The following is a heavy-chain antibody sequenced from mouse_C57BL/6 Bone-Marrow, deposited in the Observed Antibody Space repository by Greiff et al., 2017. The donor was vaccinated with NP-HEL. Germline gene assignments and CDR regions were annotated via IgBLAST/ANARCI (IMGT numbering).Heavy chain of an antibody. Sequence: VKLVESGPGLVQPSQSLSITCTVSGFSLTSYGVHWVRQSPGKGLEWLGVIWSGGSTDYNAAFISRLSISKDNSKSQVFFKMNSLQADDTAIYYCASVITTEDAMDYWGQGTSVTVSS. CDR2: IWSGGST. CDR1: GFSLTSYG. D-gene: IGHD1-1*01. J-gene: IGHJ4*01. CDR3: ASVITTEDAMDY. V-gene: IGHV2-2*01.